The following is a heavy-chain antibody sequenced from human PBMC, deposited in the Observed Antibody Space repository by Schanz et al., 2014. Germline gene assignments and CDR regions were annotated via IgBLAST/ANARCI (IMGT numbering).Heavy chain of an antibody. CDR2: ISSRSSHI. CDR3: ARPPHDSSGYYPFDY. Sequence: VQLVESGGGVVQPGRSLRLSCAASGFTFSSYGMHWVRQAPGKGLEWVSSISSRSSHIYYADSVKGRFTVSRDNAKNSVYLQMNSLRAEDTAVYYCARPPHDSSGYYPFDYWGQGTLXTVSS. CDR1: GFTFSSYG. D-gene: IGHD3-22*01. J-gene: IGHJ4*02. V-gene: IGHV3-21*04.